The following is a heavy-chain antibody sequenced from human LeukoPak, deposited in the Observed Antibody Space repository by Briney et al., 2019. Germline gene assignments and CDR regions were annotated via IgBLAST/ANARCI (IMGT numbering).Heavy chain of an antibody. D-gene: IGHD6-13*01. Sequence: ETLSLTCTVSGGSISSGGYYWSWVRQAPGKGLEWVSSIGGSGGSTPYADSVKGRFTISRDNSKNTLYLQMNSLRAEDTAVYYCSKSMGSGTAASDIWGQGTMVTVSS. V-gene: IGHV3-23*01. CDR2: IGGSGGST. CDR1: GGSISSGGYY. J-gene: IGHJ3*02. CDR3: SKSMGSGTAASDI.